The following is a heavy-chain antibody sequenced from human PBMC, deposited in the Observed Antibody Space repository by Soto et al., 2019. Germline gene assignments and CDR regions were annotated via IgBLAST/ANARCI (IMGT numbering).Heavy chain of an antibody. J-gene: IGHJ4*02. Sequence: LSLTCTVSGGSISTYYWSWIRQPPGKGLEWIGFTSYSGSTNYSPSLKSRVTISVDTSKNHFSLKLSSVTPADTAVYYCARYGGTYYVYWGQGTLVTVS. CDR3: ARYGGTYYVY. V-gene: IGHV4-59*01. CDR2: TSYSGST. CDR1: GGSISTYY. D-gene: IGHD1-26*01.